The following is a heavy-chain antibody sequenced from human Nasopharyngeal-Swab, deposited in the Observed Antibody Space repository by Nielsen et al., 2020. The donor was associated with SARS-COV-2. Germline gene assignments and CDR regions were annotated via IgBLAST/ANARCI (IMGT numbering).Heavy chain of an antibody. CDR3: ARDMTAAGTLWFDP. Sequence: RQAPGKGLEWVSYISSSSSYTNYADSVKGRFTISRDNAKNSLYLQMNSLRAEDTAVYYCARDMTAAGTLWFDPWGQGTLVTVSS. CDR2: ISSSSSYT. V-gene: IGHV3-11*05. D-gene: IGHD6-13*01. J-gene: IGHJ5*02.